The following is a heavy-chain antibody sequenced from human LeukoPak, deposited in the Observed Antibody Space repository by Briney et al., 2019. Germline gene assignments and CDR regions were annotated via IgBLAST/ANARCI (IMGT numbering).Heavy chain of an antibody. D-gene: IGHD4-17*01. J-gene: IGHJ3*02. Sequence: MSGGSLRLSCAASGFTFSSYSMNWVRQAPGKGLEWVSSISSSSSYIYYADSVKGRFTISRDNAKNSLYLQMNSLRAEDTAVYYCARTTVTTRGRAFDIWGQGTMVTVSS. V-gene: IGHV3-21*01. CDR2: ISSSSSYI. CDR3: ARTTVTTRGRAFDI. CDR1: GFTFSSYS.